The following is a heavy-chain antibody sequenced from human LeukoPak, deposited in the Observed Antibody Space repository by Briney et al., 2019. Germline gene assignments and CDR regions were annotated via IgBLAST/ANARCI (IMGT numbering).Heavy chain of an antibody. CDR2: FYTDGDT. CDR3: AKDQRWESPHYLDS. J-gene: IGHJ4*02. Sequence: GGSLRLSCAASGFIVSTNYMSWVRQAPGKGLEWVSVFYTDGDTYYADSVRGRFTISRDNSKNTLYVQMNSLRDEDTAVYYCAKDQRWESPHYLDSWGQGTLVTVSS. V-gene: IGHV3-53*01. CDR1: GFIVSTNY. D-gene: IGHD1-26*01.